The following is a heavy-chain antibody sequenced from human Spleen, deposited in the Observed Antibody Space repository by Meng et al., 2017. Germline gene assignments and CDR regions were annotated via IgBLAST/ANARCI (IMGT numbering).Heavy chain of an antibody. Sequence: QVHRQQGGEGLLKPSETLSLTCVVSGGSFSDYYWSWIRQPPGKGLEWIGYIYYSGSTSYNPSLKSRVTISVDTSKNQFSLKLSSVTAADTAVYYCARATAAGFDYWGQGTLVTVSS. V-gene: IGHV4-34*11. CDR3: ARATAAGFDY. D-gene: IGHD6-13*01. CDR1: GGSFSDYY. CDR2: IYYSGST. J-gene: IGHJ4*02.